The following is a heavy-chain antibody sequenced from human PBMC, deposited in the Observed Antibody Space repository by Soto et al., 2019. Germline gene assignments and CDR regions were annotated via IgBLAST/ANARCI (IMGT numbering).Heavy chain of an antibody. D-gene: IGHD3-10*01. CDR3: ANGRATYGLLTHDY. CDR2: LTGSSSNI. J-gene: IGHJ4*02. CDR1: GFSFRNYA. V-gene: IGHV3-23*01. Sequence: EVQLLESGGGLVQPGGSLRLSCAASGFSFRNYAMSCVRQAPGKGLAWISTLTGSSSNIYYADSVKGRFAISRDNSRNTLYLQMNSLTAADTAVYYCANGRATYGLLTHDYWGQGTLVTVSS.